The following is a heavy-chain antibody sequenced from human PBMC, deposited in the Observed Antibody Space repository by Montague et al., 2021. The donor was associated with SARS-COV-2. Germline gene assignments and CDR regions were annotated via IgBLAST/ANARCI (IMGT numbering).Heavy chain of an antibody. CDR2: IYSGGST. CDR1: GFPVSSNN. V-gene: IGHV3-66*01. CDR3: AARADYYYGMDV. Sequence: SLRLSCAASGFPVSSNNMSWVRQAPGKGLEWVSVIYSGGSTQYADSVKGGFTISRDKSNYTLYLQMNSLRAEDTAVYYCAARADYYYGMDVWGQGTSVTVSS. J-gene: IGHJ6*02.